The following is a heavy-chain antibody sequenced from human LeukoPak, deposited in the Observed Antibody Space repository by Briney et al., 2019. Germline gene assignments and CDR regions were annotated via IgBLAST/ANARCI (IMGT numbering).Heavy chain of an antibody. CDR2: LRFDGSNE. D-gene: IGHD3-10*01. CDR1: GFTFSSHG. Sequence: GGSLRLSCAASGFTFSSHGMHWVRQAPGKGLEWVAFLRFDGSNEDYADSVKGRFNITRDNSKNTLYLQMNSLRTEDTAVYYCAKDLRVIYASGTFYYRYMDVWGTGTTVTISS. V-gene: IGHV3-30*02. CDR3: AKDLRVIYASGTFYYRYMDV. J-gene: IGHJ6*03.